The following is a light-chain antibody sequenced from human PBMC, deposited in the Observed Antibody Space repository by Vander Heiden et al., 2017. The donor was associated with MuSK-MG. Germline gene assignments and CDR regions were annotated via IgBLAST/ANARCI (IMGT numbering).Light chain of an antibody. CDR1: QSILYSSNNKNY. CDR3: QQYYSTPLT. Sequence: DIVMTQSPDSLGVSLGERATINCKSSQSILYSSNNKNYLAWYQQKAGQPPKLLIYWASTRKSGVPDRFSGSGSGTDFTLTISSLQAEDVAVYYCQQYYSTPLTFGGGTKVDIK. CDR2: WAS. V-gene: IGKV4-1*01. J-gene: IGKJ4*01.